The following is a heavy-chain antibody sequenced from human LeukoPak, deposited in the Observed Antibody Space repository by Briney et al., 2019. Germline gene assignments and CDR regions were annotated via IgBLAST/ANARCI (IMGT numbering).Heavy chain of an antibody. J-gene: IGHJ3*02. D-gene: IGHD6-19*01. Sequence: NPSETLSLTCTVSGGSISSGGYYWSWLRQHPGKGLEWIGYIYYSGSTYYNPSLKSRVTISVDTSKNQFSLKLSSVTAADTAVYYCARSSVAGPSAAFDIWGQGTMVTVSS. CDR2: IYYSGST. CDR1: GGSISSGGYY. V-gene: IGHV4-31*03. CDR3: ARSSVAGPSAAFDI.